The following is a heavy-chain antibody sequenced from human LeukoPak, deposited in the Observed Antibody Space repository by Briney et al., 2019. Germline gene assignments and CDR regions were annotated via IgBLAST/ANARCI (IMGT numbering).Heavy chain of an antibody. CDR3: ARVSRIVSSGYYSSNWFDP. J-gene: IGHJ5*02. D-gene: IGHD3-22*01. Sequence: ASVKVSCKASGYTFTGYYMHWVRQAPGQGIEWMGWINPNSGGTNYAQKFQGRVTMTRDTSISTAYMELSRLRSDDTAVYYCARVSRIVSSGYYSSNWFDPWGQGTLVTVSS. V-gene: IGHV1-2*02. CDR1: GYTFTGYY. CDR2: INPNSGGT.